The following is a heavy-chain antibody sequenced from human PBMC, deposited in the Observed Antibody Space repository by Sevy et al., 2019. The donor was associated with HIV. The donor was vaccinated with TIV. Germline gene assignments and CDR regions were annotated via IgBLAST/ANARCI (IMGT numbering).Heavy chain of an antibody. V-gene: IGHV3-74*01. CDR2: IDGDGSAT. J-gene: IGHJ4*02. Sequence: GGSLRLSCAASGFTFNRYWMHWVHQAPGKGPVWLARIDGDGSATTYTDSVKGRFTISRDNAQDTLYLQMNSLRTEDTAIYYCARIATGHTFGLPDFWGQGTLVTVSS. D-gene: IGHD1-1*01. CDR1: GFTFNRYW. CDR3: ARIATGHTFGLPDF.